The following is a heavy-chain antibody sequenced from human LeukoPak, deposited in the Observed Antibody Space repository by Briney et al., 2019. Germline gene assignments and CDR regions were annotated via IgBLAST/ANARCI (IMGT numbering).Heavy chain of an antibody. CDR1: GGTFSSYA. CDR2: ITPIFGTA. V-gene: IGHV1-69*05. D-gene: IGHD6-6*01. J-gene: IGHJ5*02. CDR3: AREVGSSSGSGWFDP. Sequence: ASVKVSCKASGGTFSSYAISWVRQAPGQGLEWMGGITPIFGTANYAQKFQGRVTITTDESTSTAYMELSSLRSEDTAVYYCAREVGSSSGSGWFDPWGQGTLVTVSS.